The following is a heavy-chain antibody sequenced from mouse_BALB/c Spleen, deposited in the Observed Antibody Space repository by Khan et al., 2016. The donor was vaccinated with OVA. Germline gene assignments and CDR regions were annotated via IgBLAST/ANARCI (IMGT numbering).Heavy chain of an antibody. CDR3: AREKYDNYWGAMDY. Sequence: VQLQESGTELVRPGASVKLSCKTSGYIFTSYWIHWVKQRPGQGLEWIAWIYPGTGSTYYNEKFKGKATLTADKSSSTAYMQLSSLTSEDSAVDLFAREKYDNYWGAMDYWGQGTSVTVSS. V-gene: IGHV1S132*01. CDR2: IYPGTGST. J-gene: IGHJ4*01. D-gene: IGHD2-10*02. CDR1: GYIFTSYW.